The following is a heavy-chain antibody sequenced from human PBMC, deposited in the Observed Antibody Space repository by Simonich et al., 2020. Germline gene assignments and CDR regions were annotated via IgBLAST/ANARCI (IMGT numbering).Heavy chain of an antibody. D-gene: IGHD5-18*01. CDR2: IKPNSGGT. CDR3: ARVSGGTAMVTSTFDI. J-gene: IGHJ3*02. CDR1: GYTFTGYY. Sequence: QVQLVQSGAEVKKPGASVKVSCKASGYTFTGYYMHWVRQAPGQGLEWMGWIKPNSGGTNYAQKFQVRVTMTRDTSISTAYMELSRLRSDDTAVYYCARVSGGTAMVTSTFDIWGQGTMVTVSS. V-gene: IGHV1-2*02.